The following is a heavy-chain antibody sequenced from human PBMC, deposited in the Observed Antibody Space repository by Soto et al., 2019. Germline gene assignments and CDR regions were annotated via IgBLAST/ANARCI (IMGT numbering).Heavy chain of an antibody. CDR2: INHSGST. V-gene: IGHV4-34*01. CDR1: GGSFSGNY. J-gene: IGHJ4*02. CDR3: ATRTLGYSYGPRRSNYFDY. D-gene: IGHD5-18*01. Sequence: QVQLQQWGAGLLKPSETLSLTCAVNGGSFSGNYWSRIRQPPGKGLEWIGEINHSGSTNYIPSLKSRLTISVDTSKNQFSLKLSSVSASDTAVYYCATRTLGYSYGPRRSNYFDYWGQGTLVTVSS.